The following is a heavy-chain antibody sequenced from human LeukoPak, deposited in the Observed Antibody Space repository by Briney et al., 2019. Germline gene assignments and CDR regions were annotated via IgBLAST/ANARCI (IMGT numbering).Heavy chain of an antibody. CDR3: ARGDDNGDYEAID. CDR1: GHTFTGYY. V-gene: IGHV1-2*02. CDR2: INPNSGGT. D-gene: IGHD4-17*01. J-gene: IGHJ4*02. Sequence: ASVKVSCKASGHTFTGYYMHWVRQAPGQGLEWMGWINPNSGGTDYAQKFQGRVTMTRDTSISTAYMELSRLRSDDTAVYYCARGDDNGDYEAIDWGQGTLVTVSS.